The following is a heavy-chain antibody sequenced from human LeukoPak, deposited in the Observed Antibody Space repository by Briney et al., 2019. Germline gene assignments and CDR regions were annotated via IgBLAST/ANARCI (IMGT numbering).Heavy chain of an antibody. V-gene: IGHV4-34*01. Sequence: PSETLSLTCAVYGGSFSGYYWSWIRQPPGKGLEWIGEINHSGSTNYNPSLKSRVTISVDTSKNQFSLKLSSVTAADTAVYYCARHRRVVAAALGYFDLWGRGTLVTVSS. CDR3: ARHRRVVAAALGYFDL. CDR1: GGSFSGYY. CDR2: INHSGST. D-gene: IGHD6-13*01. J-gene: IGHJ2*01.